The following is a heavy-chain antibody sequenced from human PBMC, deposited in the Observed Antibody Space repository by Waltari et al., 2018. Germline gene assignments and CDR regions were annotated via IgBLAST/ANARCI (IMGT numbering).Heavy chain of an antibody. CDR3: AKDQDWGPDDAFDI. CDR2: ISGSGCSK. J-gene: IGHJ3*02. D-gene: IGHD7-27*01. Sequence: EVQLLESGGGLVQPGGSLRLPCAASGFTFSSYAMSWVRQAPGKGLERVSAISGSGCSKDYAESVKGRLTIARENSKNTLYLQMKSLRAEDTAVYYCAKDQDWGPDDAFDIWGQGTMVTVSS. CDR1: GFTFSSYA. V-gene: IGHV3-23*01.